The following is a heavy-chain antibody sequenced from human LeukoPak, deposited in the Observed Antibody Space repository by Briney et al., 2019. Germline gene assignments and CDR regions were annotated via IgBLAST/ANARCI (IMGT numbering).Heavy chain of an antibody. V-gene: IGHV1-2*02. CDR2: INPNSGGT. CDR1: GYTFTGYY. CDR3: ARDYSGSGSYYVIFDY. D-gene: IGHD3-10*01. J-gene: IGHJ4*02. Sequence: GASVKVSCKASGYTFTGYYIHWVRQAPGQGLEWMGWINPNSGGTNYAQKFQGRVIMTRDTSISTAYMELRSLSSDDTAVYFCARDYSGSGSYYVIFDYWGQGALVTVSS.